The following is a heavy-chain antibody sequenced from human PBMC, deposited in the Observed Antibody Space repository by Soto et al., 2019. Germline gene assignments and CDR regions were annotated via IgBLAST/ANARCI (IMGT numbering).Heavy chain of an antibody. CDR1: GFTFSDYY. J-gene: IGHJ6*03. CDR3: ASGVAASHFDYYYMDV. D-gene: IGHD2-15*01. Sequence: QVQLVKSGGGVVQPGGSLRLSCAASGFTFSDYYMSWIRQAPGKGLEWGSYMSGSGSTIYYADSVKGRFTISRDNAKNTLNLQMNSLRAEDTAVYYCASGVAASHFDYYYMDVWGKGTTVTVSS. V-gene: IGHV3-11*01. CDR2: MSGSGSTI.